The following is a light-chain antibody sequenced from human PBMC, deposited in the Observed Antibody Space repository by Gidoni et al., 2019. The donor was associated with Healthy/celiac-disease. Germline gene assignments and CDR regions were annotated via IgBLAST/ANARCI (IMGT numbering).Light chain of an antibody. CDR3: QQHNNWPPWT. J-gene: IGKJ1*01. V-gene: IGKV3-15*01. CDR1: QSVSSN. Sequence: DIVMTQSPATLSVSTGERATLTCRASQSVSSNLAWYQQKPGQAPRLLIHGASTRSTGLPARFSGSGSGTAFTLTISSRQSEEFAVYYCQQHNNWPPWTFGQGTKVEIK. CDR2: GAS.